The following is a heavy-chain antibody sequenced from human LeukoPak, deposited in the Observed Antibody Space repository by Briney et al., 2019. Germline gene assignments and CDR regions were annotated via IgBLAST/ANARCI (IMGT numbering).Heavy chain of an antibody. CDR2: ISAYNGNT. J-gene: IGHJ3*02. CDR3: ARGDHYDSSGQDAFDI. CDR1: GYTFTSYG. Sequence: ASVKVSCKASGYTFTSYGISWVRQAPGQGLEWMGWISAYNGNTNYAQKLQGRVTMTTDTSTSTAYMELRSLRSDDTAVYYCARGDHYDSSGQDAFDIWGQGTMVTVSS. V-gene: IGHV1-18*01. D-gene: IGHD3-22*01.